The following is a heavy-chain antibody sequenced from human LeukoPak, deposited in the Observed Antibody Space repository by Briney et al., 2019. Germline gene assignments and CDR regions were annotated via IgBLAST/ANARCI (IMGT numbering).Heavy chain of an antibody. D-gene: IGHD3-22*01. J-gene: IGHJ4*02. Sequence: PSEILSLTCTVSGGSISSRIYYWGWIRQPPGKGLEWIGSIYYRGSTYYNPSLKSRLTISVDTSKNQFSLKLSSVTAADTAVYYCARDEVGQGLFTFDYWGQGTLVTVSS. CDR2: IYYRGST. CDR3: ARDEVGQGLFTFDY. CDR1: GGSISSRIYY. V-gene: IGHV4-39*07.